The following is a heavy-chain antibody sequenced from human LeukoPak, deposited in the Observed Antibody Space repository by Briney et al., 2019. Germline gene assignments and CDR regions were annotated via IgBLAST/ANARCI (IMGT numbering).Heavy chain of an antibody. D-gene: IGHD2-21*02. CDR1: GGTFSSYA. CDR2: LIPIFGTA. J-gene: IGHJ4*02. V-gene: IGHV1-69*06. CDR3: ARSSVVTAMVHLDY. Sequence: GASVKVSCKASGGTFSSYAISWVRQAPGQGLEWMGGLIPIFGTANYAQKFQGRVTITADKSTSTAYMELSSLRSEDTAVYYCARSSVVTAMVHLDYWGQGTLVTVSS.